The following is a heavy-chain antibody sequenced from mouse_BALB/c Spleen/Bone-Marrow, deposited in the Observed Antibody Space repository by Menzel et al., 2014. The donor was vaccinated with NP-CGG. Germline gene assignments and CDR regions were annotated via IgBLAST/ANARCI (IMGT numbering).Heavy chain of an antibody. V-gene: IGHV14-3*02. D-gene: IGHD4-1*01. Sequence: EVMLVQSGAELVKPGASVKLSCTASGFNIKDTYMHWVKQRPEQGLEWIGRIDPANGNTKYDPKFQGKATITADTSSNTAYLHLSRLTSEDTAVYYFARRELGRAWFDYWGQGTLVTVSA. CDR3: ARRELGRAWFDY. J-gene: IGHJ3*01. CDR1: GFNIKDTY. CDR2: IDPANGNT.